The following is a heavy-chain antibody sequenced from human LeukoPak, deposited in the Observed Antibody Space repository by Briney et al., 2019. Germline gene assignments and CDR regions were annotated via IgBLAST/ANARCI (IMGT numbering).Heavy chain of an antibody. Sequence: PGGSLRLSCAASGFTFSSYWMSWVRQAPGKGLEWVANIKQDGSEKYYVDSVKGRFTISRDNAKNSLYLQMNSLRAEDTAVYYCARDWFGYGTFYYCYYGMDVWGQGTTVTVSS. D-gene: IGHD3-10*01. CDR1: GFTFSSYW. V-gene: IGHV3-7*01. CDR3: ARDWFGYGTFYYCYYGMDV. J-gene: IGHJ6*02. CDR2: IKQDGSEK.